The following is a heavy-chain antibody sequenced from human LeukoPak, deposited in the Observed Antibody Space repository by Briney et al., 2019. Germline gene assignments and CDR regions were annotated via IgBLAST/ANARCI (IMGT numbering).Heavy chain of an antibody. CDR2: ITAYNGNT. D-gene: IGHD1-26*01. CDR3: ARGGVGPTTSPIHNWFDP. V-gene: IGHV1-18*01. J-gene: IGHJ5*02. Sequence: ASLKVSCKASGYTFTNYGITWVRQAPGQGLEWMGGITAYNGNTNYAQKLQGRVTMTADTSTSTAYMELRSLRSDDTAVYYCARGGVGPTTSPIHNWFDPWGQGTLVTVSS. CDR1: GYTFTNYG.